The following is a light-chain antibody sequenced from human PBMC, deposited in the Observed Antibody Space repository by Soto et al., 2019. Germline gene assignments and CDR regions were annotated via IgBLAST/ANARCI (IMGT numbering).Light chain of an antibody. CDR2: AAS. CDR1: ESVSTN. J-gene: IGKJ4*01. V-gene: IGKV3-15*01. CDR3: QQYDIGSG. Sequence: EVVMTQPPATLSVSPGERATLSCRASESVSTNLAWYQQKPGQAPRLLIYAASTRATGIPARVSGSGSGTEFTITISSLKSLYFAVYYCQQYDIGSGFCGGPKVDIK.